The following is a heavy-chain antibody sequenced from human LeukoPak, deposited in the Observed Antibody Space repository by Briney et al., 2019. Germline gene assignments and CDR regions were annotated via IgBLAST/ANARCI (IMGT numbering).Heavy chain of an antibody. Sequence: GESLKISCKGSGYSFTSYWIGWVRQMPGKGLEWKGNIYPGESDTRYSPSFQGQVTISADKSISTPYLQWSSLKASDTAMYYCARHRDYGGNPFDYWGQGTLVTVSS. V-gene: IGHV5-51*01. CDR1: GYSFTSYW. CDR3: ARHRDYGGNPFDY. D-gene: IGHD4-23*01. CDR2: IYPGESDT. J-gene: IGHJ4*02.